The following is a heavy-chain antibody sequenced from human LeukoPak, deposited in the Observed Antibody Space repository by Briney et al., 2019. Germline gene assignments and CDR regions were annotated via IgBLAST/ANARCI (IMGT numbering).Heavy chain of an antibody. CDR1: GLTVSSNY. Sequence: PGGSLRLSCAASGLTVSSNYMSWVRQAPGKGLEWVSVIYSGGTTYYADSVKGRFNISRDNSKNSLYLQMNSLRTEDTALYYCAKESGIYYYYGMDVWGQGTTVTVSS. V-gene: IGHV3-53*05. J-gene: IGHJ6*02. CDR3: AKESGIYYYYGMDV. CDR2: IYSGGTT. D-gene: IGHD1-14*01.